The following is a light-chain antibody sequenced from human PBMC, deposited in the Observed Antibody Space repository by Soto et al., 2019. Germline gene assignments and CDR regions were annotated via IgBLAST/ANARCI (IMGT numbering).Light chain of an antibody. Sequence: DIQMTQSPSSLSASVGDRVTITCRASQSISNYLNWYQQKPGKAPKLLIYAASTLQSGVPSRFSGSGSVTDFTLTISRLQPEDFATYYCQQSYSAPLTFGGGTKVEIK. V-gene: IGKV1-39*01. CDR2: AAS. CDR3: QQSYSAPLT. J-gene: IGKJ4*01. CDR1: QSISNY.